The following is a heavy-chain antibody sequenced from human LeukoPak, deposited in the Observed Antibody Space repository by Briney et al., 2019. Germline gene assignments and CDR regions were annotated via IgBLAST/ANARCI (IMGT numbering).Heavy chain of an antibody. CDR2: IKSDGST. Sequence: GGTLRLSCAASGFTFSGAWMHWVRQVPGKGLVWVSIIKSDGSTIYADSVKGRFTISRDNAKSTVYLQMNSLRAEDTAVYYCARDYYYSVDYWGQGTLVTVSS. V-gene: IGHV3-74*01. CDR3: ARDYYYSVDY. J-gene: IGHJ4*02. CDR1: GFTFSGAW. D-gene: IGHD3-22*01.